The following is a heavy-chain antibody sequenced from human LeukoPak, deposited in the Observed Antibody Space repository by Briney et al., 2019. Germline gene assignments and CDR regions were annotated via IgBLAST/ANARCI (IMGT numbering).Heavy chain of an antibody. V-gene: IGHV4-30-2*01. J-gene: IGHJ4*02. Sequence: SQTLSLTCTVSGGSISSGGYYWSWIRQPPGKGLEWIGYIYHSGSTYYNPSLKSRVTISVDRSKNQFSLKLSSVTAADTAVYYCASAPYYYDSSGYYGYYFDYWGQGTLVTVSS. CDR1: GGSISSGGYY. CDR3: ASAPYYYDSSGYYGYYFDY. D-gene: IGHD3-22*01. CDR2: IYHSGST.